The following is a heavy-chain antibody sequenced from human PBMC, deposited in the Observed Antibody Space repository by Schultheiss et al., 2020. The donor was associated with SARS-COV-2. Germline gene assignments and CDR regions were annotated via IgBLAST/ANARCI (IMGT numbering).Heavy chain of an antibody. J-gene: IGHJ6*02. CDR3: AKAAETYYYYYGMDV. V-gene: IGHV3-21*04. Sequence: GGSLRLSCAASGFTFSSYSMNWVRQAPGKGLEWVSSISSSSSYIYYADSVKGRFTISRDNAKNSLYLQMNSLRAEDTALYHCAKAAETYYYYYGMDVWGQGTTVTVSS. CDR1: GFTFSSYS. CDR2: ISSSSSYI.